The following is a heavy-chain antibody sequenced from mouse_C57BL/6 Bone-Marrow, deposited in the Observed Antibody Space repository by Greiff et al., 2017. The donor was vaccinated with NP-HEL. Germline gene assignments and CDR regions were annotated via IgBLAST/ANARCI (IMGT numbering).Heavy chain of an antibody. J-gene: IGHJ4*01. Sequence: VKLVESGAELARPGASVKMSCKASGYTFTSYTMHWVKQRPGQGLEWIGYINPSSGYTKYNQKFKDKATLTADKSSSTAYMQLSSLTSEDSAVYYCARVTYPYYYAMDYWGQGTSVTVSS. CDR3: ARVTYPYYYAMDY. D-gene: IGHD5-1*01. V-gene: IGHV1-4*01. CDR1: GYTFTSYT. CDR2: INPSSGYT.